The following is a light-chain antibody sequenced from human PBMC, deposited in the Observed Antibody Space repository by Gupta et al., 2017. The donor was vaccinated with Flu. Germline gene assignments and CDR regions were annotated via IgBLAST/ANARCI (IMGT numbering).Light chain of an antibody. V-gene: IGLV10-54*04. CDR1: SYNIGNEG. CDR2: KND. Sequence: AGLTQPPSVSQALGPPATLTCTGNSYNIGNEGAVWLQQHQGHPPKLLSHKNDNRPSGISERFSASRSGSTTSLTITGLQPEDEADYYCSSGDDSRNVWVFGGGTKLTVL. J-gene: IGLJ3*02. CDR3: SSGDDSRNVWV.